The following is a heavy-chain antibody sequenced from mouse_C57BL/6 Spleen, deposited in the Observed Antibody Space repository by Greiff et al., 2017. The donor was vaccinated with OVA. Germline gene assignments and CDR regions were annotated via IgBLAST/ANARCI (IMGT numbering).Heavy chain of an antibody. CDR1: GYTFTSYW. D-gene: IGHD2-5*01. V-gene: IGHV1-50*01. Sequence: QVQLQQSGAELVKPGASVKLSCKASGYTFTSYWMQWVKQRPGQGLEWIGEIDPSDSYTNYNQKFKGKATLTVDTSSSTAYMQLSSLTSEDSAVYYCARSNIVTTSFDYWGQGTTLTVSS. J-gene: IGHJ2*01. CDR2: IDPSDSYT. CDR3: ARSNIVTTSFDY.